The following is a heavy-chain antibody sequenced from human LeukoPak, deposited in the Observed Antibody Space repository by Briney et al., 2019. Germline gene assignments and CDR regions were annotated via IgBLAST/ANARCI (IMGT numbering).Heavy chain of an antibody. Sequence: SETLSLTCAVYGGSFSGYYWSWIRQPPGKGLEWIGEISHSGSTNYNPSLKSRVTISVDTSKNQFSLKLSSVTAADTAVYYCARGGGLSIVVVPAAIWFDPWGQGTLVTVSS. CDR2: ISHSGST. CDR3: ARGGGLSIVVVPAAIWFDP. V-gene: IGHV4-34*01. D-gene: IGHD2-2*01. J-gene: IGHJ5*02. CDR1: GGSFSGYY.